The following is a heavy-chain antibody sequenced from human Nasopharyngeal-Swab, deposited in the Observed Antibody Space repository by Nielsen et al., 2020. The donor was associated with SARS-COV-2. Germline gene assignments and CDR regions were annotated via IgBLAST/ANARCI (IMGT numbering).Heavy chain of an antibody. Sequence: GGSLRLSCAASGFTFSSYAMHWVRQAPGKRLEWVAVISYDGSNKYYADSVKGRFTISRDNSKNTLYLQMNSLRAEDTAVYYCANWFDPWGQGTLVTVSS. CDR2: ISYDGSNK. J-gene: IGHJ5*02. V-gene: IGHV3-30-3*01. CDR3: ANWFDP. CDR1: GFTFSSYA.